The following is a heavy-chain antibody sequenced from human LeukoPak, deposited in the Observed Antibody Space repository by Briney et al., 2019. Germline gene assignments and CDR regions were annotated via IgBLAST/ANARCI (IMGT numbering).Heavy chain of an antibody. D-gene: IGHD1-26*01. CDR3: AKKRRTVGATTESDY. CDR2: ISGSGDGR. J-gene: IGHJ4*02. V-gene: IGHV3-23*01. Sequence: PGGSLRLPCAASGFTFSNYAMSWVRQAPGKGLEWASAISGSGDGRYYADSVKGRFTISRDNSKNTLYLQMNSLRAEDTAVYYCAKKRRTVGATTESDYWGQGTLVTVSS. CDR1: GFTFSNYA.